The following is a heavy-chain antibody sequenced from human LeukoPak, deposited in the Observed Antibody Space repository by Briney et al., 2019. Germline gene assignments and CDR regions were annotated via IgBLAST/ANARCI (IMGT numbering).Heavy chain of an antibody. V-gene: IGHV3-30*02. CDR2: IRYDGSNK. Sequence: GGSLRLSCAASGFTFSSYGMHWVLQAPGKGLEWVAFIRYDGSNKYYADSVKGRFTISRDNSKNTLYLQMNSLRAEDTAVYYCAKDLAPGYSSSWYVLGGGSADFDYWGQGTLVTVSS. J-gene: IGHJ4*02. CDR3: AKDLAPGYSSSWYVLGGGSADFDY. D-gene: IGHD6-13*01. CDR1: GFTFSSYG.